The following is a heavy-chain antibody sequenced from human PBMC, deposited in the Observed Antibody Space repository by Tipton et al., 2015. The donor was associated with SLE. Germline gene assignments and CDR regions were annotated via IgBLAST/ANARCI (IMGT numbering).Heavy chain of an antibody. D-gene: IGHD4-23*01. V-gene: IGHV4-59*01. Sequence: TLSLTCTVSGGSITSYYWSWIRQPPGKGLEWIGYVYHSGSTNYNPSLKSRVIISLDTSKNQFSLKLSSVTAADTAMYYCATQIKDYGGNSGWYFDLWGRGTLVTVSS. CDR3: ATQIKDYGGNSGWYFDL. CDR2: VYHSGST. CDR1: GGSITSYY. J-gene: IGHJ2*01.